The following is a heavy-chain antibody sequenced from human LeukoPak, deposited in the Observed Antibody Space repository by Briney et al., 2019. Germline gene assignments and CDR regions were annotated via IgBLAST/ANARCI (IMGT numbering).Heavy chain of an antibody. CDR1: GFTFSGSA. V-gene: IGHV3-73*01. D-gene: IGHD2-15*01. J-gene: IGHJ6*03. Sequence: GGSLRPSCVASGFTFSGSAMHWVRQASGKGREWVGRIRSKANSYATAYAASVKGRFTISRDDSKNTAYLQMNSLKTEDTAVYYCTRRPGYCSGGSCTGDYYYYYYMDVWGKGTTVTVSS. CDR3: TRRPGYCSGGSCTGDYYYYYYMDV. CDR2: IRSKANSYAT.